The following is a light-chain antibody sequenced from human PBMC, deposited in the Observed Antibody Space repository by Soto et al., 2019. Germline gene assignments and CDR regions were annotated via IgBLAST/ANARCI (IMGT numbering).Light chain of an antibody. Sequence: QSVLTQPASVSGSPGQSITISCTGTSSDVGGYNYVSWYQQHPGKAPKLMIYDVTNRPSGVSNRFSGSKSGNTASLTISGLQGEYEADYYCSSYTSTSTLVVFGGGTKLTVL. CDR3: SSYTSTSTLVV. V-gene: IGLV2-14*01. J-gene: IGLJ3*02. CDR2: DVT. CDR1: SSDVGGYNY.